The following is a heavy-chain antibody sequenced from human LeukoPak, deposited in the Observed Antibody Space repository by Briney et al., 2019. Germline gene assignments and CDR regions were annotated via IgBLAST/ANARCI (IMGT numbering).Heavy chain of an antibody. CDR2: INHSGST. Sequence: SETLSLTCAVYGGSFSGYYWSWIRQPPGKGLEWIGEINHSGSTNYNPSLKSRVTISIDASKTQISLKLTSVTAADTAVFYCARKTPGTSVDVWGQGTPVTVSS. J-gene: IGHJ6*02. CDR1: GGSFSGYY. D-gene: IGHD3-10*01. CDR3: ARKTPGTSVDV. V-gene: IGHV4-34*01.